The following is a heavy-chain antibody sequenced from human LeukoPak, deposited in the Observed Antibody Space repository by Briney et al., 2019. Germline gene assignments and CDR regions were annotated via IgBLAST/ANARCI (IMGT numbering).Heavy chain of an antibody. V-gene: IGHV3-30*02. Sequence: GGSLRLSCAASGFTFSSYGLHWVRQAPGKGLEWVAFIRYDGSNKYYEDSVKGRFTISRDNSKNTLYLQMNSLRAEDTAVYYCAKVEGIMVRGVQYYYYMDVWGKGTTVTVSS. CDR2: IRYDGSNK. D-gene: IGHD3-10*01. CDR1: GFTFSSYG. J-gene: IGHJ6*03. CDR3: AKVEGIMVRGVQYYYYMDV.